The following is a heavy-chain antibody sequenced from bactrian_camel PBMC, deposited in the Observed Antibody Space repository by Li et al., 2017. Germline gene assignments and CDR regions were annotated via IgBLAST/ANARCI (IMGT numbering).Heavy chain of an antibody. V-gene: IGHV3S53*01. J-gene: IGHJ4*01. Sequence: HVQLVESGGGTVQAGGSLTLSCAVSGSIDNHACMAWFRQAPGKEREGVASIAGAGNPAYVDAVKGRFTISKDNAHNTLHLQMNSLKPEDTAVYYCAADLGWCGSRPLQREFRNWGQGTQVTVS. D-gene: IGHD2*01. CDR2: IAGAGNP. CDR3: AADLGWCGSRPLQREFRN. CDR1: GSIDNHAC.